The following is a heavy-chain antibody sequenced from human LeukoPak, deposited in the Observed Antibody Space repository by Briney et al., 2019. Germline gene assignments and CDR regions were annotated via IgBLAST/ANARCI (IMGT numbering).Heavy chain of an antibody. CDR1: GFTFSSFS. CDR3: VREEDGSGSYGDHKTGDY. D-gene: IGHD3-10*01. Sequence: PSGGSLRLSCEVSGFTFSSFSMSWVRQAPGKGLEWVSDISGSGTNTHYADSVKGRFTISRDNFKNTLYVQMNSLRAEDTAVYYCVREEDGSGSYGDHKTGDYWGQGTLVTVSS. J-gene: IGHJ4*02. CDR2: ISGSGTNT. V-gene: IGHV3-23*01.